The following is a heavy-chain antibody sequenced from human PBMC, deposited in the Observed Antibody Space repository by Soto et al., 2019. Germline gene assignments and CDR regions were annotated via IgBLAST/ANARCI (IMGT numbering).Heavy chain of an antibody. Sequence: GSLRLSCAASGFTFSSYGMHGVRQAPGKGLEWVAVIWYDGSNKYYADSVKGRFTISRDNSKNTLYLQMNSLRAEDTAVYYCARDPTVTTPGYWGQGTLVTVSS. CDR2: IWYDGSNK. CDR3: ARDPTVTTPGY. D-gene: IGHD4-4*01. CDR1: GFTFSSYG. J-gene: IGHJ4*02. V-gene: IGHV3-33*01.